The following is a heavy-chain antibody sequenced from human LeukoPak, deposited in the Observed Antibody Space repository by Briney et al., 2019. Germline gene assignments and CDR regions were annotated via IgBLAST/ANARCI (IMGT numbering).Heavy chain of an antibody. D-gene: IGHD3-22*01. CDR3: AKDHYDSSGYYPYYYYYMDV. CDR2: ISGSGGST. V-gene: IGHV3-23*01. Sequence: GGSLRLSCAASGFTFSSYAMSWVRQAPGKGLEWVSGISGSGGSTYYADSVKGRFTISRDNSKNTLYLQMNSLRAEDTAVYYCAKDHYDSSGYYPYYYYYMDVWGKGTTVTVSS. CDR1: GFTFSSYA. J-gene: IGHJ6*03.